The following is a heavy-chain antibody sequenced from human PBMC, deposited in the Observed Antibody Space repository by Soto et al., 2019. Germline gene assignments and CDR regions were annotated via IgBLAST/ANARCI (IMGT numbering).Heavy chain of an antibody. CDR2: IYTSGST. CDR3: ARELGYGSSYSYGIDV. J-gene: IGHJ6*02. Sequence: QVQLQESGPGLVKPSETLSLTCTVSGGSISSYYWSWIRQPAGKGLEWIGRIYTSGSTNYNPSIKSRVTMSVDKSKNQFPLNLRSVTAADTAAHYCARELGYGSSYSYGIDVWGQGTPVTVSS. V-gene: IGHV4-4*07. CDR1: GGSISSYY. D-gene: IGHD3-10*01.